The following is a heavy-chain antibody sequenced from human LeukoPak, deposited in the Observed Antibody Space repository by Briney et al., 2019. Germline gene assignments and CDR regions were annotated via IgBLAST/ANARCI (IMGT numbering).Heavy chain of an antibody. J-gene: IGHJ4*02. Sequence: PSETLSLTCTVSGGSISNYYWSWIRQPPGKGLEWIGYIYHSGSVNYNPSLKSRVTISVDTTNNQFSLKLNSVTAADTAVYYCARGGGFGSPPAYWGQGTLVTVSS. V-gene: IGHV4-59*01. CDR2: IYHSGSV. D-gene: IGHD3-10*01. CDR1: GGSISNYY. CDR3: ARGGGFGSPPAY.